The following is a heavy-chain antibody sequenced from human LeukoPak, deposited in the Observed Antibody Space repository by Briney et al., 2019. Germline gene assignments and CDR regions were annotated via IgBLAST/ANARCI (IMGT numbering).Heavy chain of an antibody. CDR2: IKSDGSST. CDR3: ARDYGDYANWFDP. J-gene: IGHJ5*02. V-gene: IGHV3-74*01. D-gene: IGHD4-17*01. Sequence: GGSLRLSCAASGFTFSNYWMHWVRQAPGKGLVWVSRIKSDGSSTTYADSEKGRFTISRDNAKKTLYLQMNSLRVEDTAVYYCARDYGDYANWFDPWGQGTLVTVSS. CDR1: GFTFSNYW.